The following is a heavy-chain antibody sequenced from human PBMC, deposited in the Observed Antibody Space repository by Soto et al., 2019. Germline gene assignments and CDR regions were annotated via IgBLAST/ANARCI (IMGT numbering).Heavy chain of an antibody. CDR3: ARGVAVAGSYYFDY. Sequence: SVKVSCKASGGTFSSYTISWVRQAPGQGLEWMGRIIPILGIANYAQKFQGRVTITADKSTSTAYMELSSLRSEDTAVYYCARGVAVAGSYYFDYWGQGTLVTVSS. CDR2: IIPILGIA. CDR1: GGTFSSYT. D-gene: IGHD6-19*01. V-gene: IGHV1-69*02. J-gene: IGHJ4*02.